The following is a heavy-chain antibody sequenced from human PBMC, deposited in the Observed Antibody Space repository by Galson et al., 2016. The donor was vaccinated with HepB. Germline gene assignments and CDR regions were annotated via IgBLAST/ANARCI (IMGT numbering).Heavy chain of an antibody. CDR2: ISTTSSYI. J-gene: IGHJ4*02. CDR3: ARDTARVTSDS. V-gene: IGHV3-21*01. Sequence: SLRLSCAASGFIVTGYSLTWVRQAPGRGLEWVSSISTTSSYIYYADSVKGRFTISRDNAKNSLYLQMNSLRAEDTAVYFCARDTARVTSDSWGQGTLVTVSS. CDR1: GFIVTGYS. D-gene: IGHD5-18*01.